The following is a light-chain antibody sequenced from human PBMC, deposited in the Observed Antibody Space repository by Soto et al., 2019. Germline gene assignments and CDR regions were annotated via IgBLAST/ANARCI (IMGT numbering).Light chain of an antibody. Sequence: EIVLTQSPATLSLSPGERATLSCRASQSVRSYLAWYQQKPGQAPRLLIHDASSRATGIPARFSGSGSGTDLTLTISSLEPEEFAVYYCQQRTNWPSSTFGRWTRLEIK. CDR1: QSVRSY. CDR2: DAS. V-gene: IGKV3-11*01. J-gene: IGKJ5*01. CDR3: QQRTNWPSST.